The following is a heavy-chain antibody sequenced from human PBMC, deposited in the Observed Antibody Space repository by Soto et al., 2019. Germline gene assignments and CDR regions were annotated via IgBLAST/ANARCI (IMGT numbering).Heavy chain of an antibody. Sequence: EVQLVESGGDLVKPGGSLRLSCAASGFTLSNAWMNWVRQAPGKGLEWVGRIKSKINGGTTDYAAPVKGRFTISREDSKTTLYLQMYSLKIEDTAMYYCTTSSYYFDTSGYDFLGAFDIWGQGTMVTVSS. CDR2: IKSKINGGTT. CDR1: GFTLSNAW. D-gene: IGHD3-22*01. CDR3: TTSSYYFDTSGYDFLGAFDI. V-gene: IGHV3-15*07. J-gene: IGHJ3*02.